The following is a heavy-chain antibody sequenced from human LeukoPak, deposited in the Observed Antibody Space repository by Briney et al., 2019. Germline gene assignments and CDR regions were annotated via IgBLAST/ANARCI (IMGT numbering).Heavy chain of an antibody. V-gene: IGHV3-30*02. D-gene: IGHD4-17*01. CDR1: GFTFSGYG. CDR3: AKDYYGDFDAFDI. CDR2: IRYDGSNK. J-gene: IGHJ3*02. Sequence: GGSLRLSCAASGFTFSGYGMHWVRQAPGKGLEWVAFIRYDGSNKYYADSVKGRFTISRDNSKNTLYLQMNSLRAEDTAVYYCAKDYYGDFDAFDIWGQGTMVTVSS.